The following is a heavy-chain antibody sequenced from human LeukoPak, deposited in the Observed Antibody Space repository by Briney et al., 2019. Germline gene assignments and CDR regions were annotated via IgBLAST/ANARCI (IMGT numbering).Heavy chain of an antibody. CDR3: AKVAPTYYDFWSGYYMDY. CDR1: GFTFSSYA. D-gene: IGHD3-3*01. V-gene: IGHV3-23*01. Sequence: PGGSLRLSCAASGFTFSSYAMSWVRHAPGKGLEWVSAISGSGSSTYYADSVKGRFTISRDNSKNTLYLQMNSLRAEDTAVYYCAKVAPTYYDFWSGYYMDYWGQGTLVTVSS. CDR2: ISGSGSST. J-gene: IGHJ4*02.